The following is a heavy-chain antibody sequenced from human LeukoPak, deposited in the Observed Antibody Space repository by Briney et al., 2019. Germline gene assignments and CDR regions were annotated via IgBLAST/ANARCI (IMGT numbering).Heavy chain of an antibody. V-gene: IGHV1-2*02. CDR2: INPNSGGT. J-gene: IGHJ4*02. D-gene: IGHD3-22*01. CDR3: ARGPMGDDYYDSSGYYSNYFDY. CDR1: GYTFTGYY. Sequence: ASVKVSCKASGYTFTGYYMHWVRQAPGQGLEWMGWINPNSGGTNYAQKFQGRVTMTRDTSISTAYMELSRLRSDDTAVYYCARGPMGDDYYDSSGYYSNYFDYWGQGTQVTVSS.